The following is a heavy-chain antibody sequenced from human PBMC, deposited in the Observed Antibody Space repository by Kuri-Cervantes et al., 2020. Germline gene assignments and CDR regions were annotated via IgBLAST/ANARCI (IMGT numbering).Heavy chain of an antibody. D-gene: IGHD1-26*01. J-gene: IGHJ6*02. Sequence: GESLKISCAASGFTFSSYGMHWVRQAPGKGLEWVAVISYDGSNKYYADSVKGRFTISRDNSKNTLYLQMNSLRAEDTAVYYCARGSGGATIDYYYYGMDVWGQGTTVTISS. CDR1: GFTFSSYG. CDR2: ISYDGSNK. CDR3: ARGSGGATIDYYYYGMDV. V-gene: IGHV3-30*03.